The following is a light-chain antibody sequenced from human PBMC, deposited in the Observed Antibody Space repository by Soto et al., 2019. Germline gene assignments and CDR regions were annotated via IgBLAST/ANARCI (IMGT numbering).Light chain of an antibody. J-gene: IGKJ5*01. V-gene: IGKV3-20*01. Sequence: EIVLTQSPGTLSLSPGEGATLSCRASQTVSRNNLVWYQQRPGQPPRLLIYGASSRASGIQDRFSGSGSGTDFSLTIRRLEPEDFAVYYCKQHGDAPITFGQGTRLEIK. CDR2: GAS. CDR3: KQHGDAPIT. CDR1: QTVSRNN.